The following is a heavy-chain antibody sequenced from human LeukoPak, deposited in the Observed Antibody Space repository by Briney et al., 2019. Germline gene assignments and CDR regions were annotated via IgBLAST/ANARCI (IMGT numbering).Heavy chain of an antibody. J-gene: IGHJ4*02. Sequence: SETLSLTCIVSGASMSSYYWSWIRQPPGNGLEWIAYIYCSGTTNYNPSLMSRVTISVDTSKNQFSLKLNSVTAADTAVYYCAVLTGKSGTASYWGQGTLVTVSS. D-gene: IGHD2-21*02. V-gene: IGHV4-59*01. CDR2: IYCSGTT. CDR1: GASMSSYY. CDR3: AVLTGKSGTASY.